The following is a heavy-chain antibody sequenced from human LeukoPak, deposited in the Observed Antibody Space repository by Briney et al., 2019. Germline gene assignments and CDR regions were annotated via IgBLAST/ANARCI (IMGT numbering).Heavy chain of an antibody. CDR2: MDDSGST. J-gene: IGHJ4*02. D-gene: IGHD5/OR15-5a*01. V-gene: IGHV4-59*08. Sequence: SETLSLTCTVSDGSISSYYWSWIRQPPGKGLEWIGYMDDSGSTNYNPSLTSRVTISVDTSKNQLSLKLNSVTAADTAVYYCARHNSVSGGAFQYWGQGTPVTVSS. CDR1: DGSISSYY. CDR3: ARHNSVSGGAFQY.